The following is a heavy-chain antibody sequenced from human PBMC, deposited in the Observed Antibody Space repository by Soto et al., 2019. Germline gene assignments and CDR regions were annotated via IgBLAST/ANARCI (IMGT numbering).Heavy chain of an antibody. J-gene: IGHJ4*02. CDR1: GYTFTTYG. CDR3: ARFYGSGNFPYDY. Sequence: QVQLVQSGAEIKKPGASVEVSCKASGYTFTTYGITWVRQAPGQGLEWMVWINVYTGNTDYAQKVQGRVTLTTDTSTSTDYMELRSMRSDDTAVYYCARFYGSGNFPYDYWGQGTLVTVSS. CDR2: INVYTGNT. D-gene: IGHD3-10*01. V-gene: IGHV1-18*01.